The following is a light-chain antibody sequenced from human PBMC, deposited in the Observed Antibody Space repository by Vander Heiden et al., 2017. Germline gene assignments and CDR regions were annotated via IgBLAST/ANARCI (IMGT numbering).Light chain of an antibody. V-gene: IGLV2-14*01. J-gene: IGLJ2*01. CDR1: SSNVGGYNY. CDR2: KVS. CDR3: SSNTSSSSLI. Sequence: QSALTQPASVSGSPGQSINISCTGTSSNVGGYNYVSWYQQHPGKAPKLMIYKVSNRPSGVSNRFSGSKSGNTASLTISGLQAEDEADYYCSSNTSSSSLIFGGGTKLTVL.